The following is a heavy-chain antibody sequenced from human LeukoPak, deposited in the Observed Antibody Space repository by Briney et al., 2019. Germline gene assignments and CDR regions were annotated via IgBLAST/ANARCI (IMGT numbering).Heavy chain of an antibody. D-gene: IGHD6-19*01. V-gene: IGHV5-51*01. J-gene: IGHJ6*02. Sequence: GESLKISCKGSGYSFTSYWIGWVRQMPGKGLEWMGIIYPGDSGTRYSPSFQGQVTISADKSISTAYLQWSSLKASDTAMYYCARQVAGTMYYYYGMDVWGQGTTVTVSS. CDR2: IYPGDSGT. CDR3: ARQVAGTMYYYYGMDV. CDR1: GYSFTSYW.